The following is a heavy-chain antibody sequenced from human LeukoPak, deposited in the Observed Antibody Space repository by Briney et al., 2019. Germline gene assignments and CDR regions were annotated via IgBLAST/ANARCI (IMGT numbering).Heavy chain of an antibody. J-gene: IGHJ5*02. CDR3: ARAPRKGRGAGVYNWFDP. Sequence: PSETLSLTCTVSGGSVSSYYWSWIRQPPGKGLEWIGYIYYSGSTNYNPSLKSRVTISVDTSKNQFSLKLSSVTAADTAVYYCARAPRKGRGAGVYNWFDPWGQGTLVTVSS. CDR1: GGSVSSYY. V-gene: IGHV4-59*02. CDR2: IYYSGST. D-gene: IGHD1-26*01.